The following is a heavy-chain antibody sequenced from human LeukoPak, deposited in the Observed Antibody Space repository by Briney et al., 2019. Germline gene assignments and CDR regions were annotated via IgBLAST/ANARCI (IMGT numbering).Heavy chain of an antibody. CDR2: INHSGVA. V-gene: IGHV4-34*01. Sequence: SETLSLTCAVYGGSFTGYNWNWIRQPPGKGLEWIGEINHSGVAKYNPSLKSRLTISVDTSKNQFSLKLKSVTAADTAVYYCARGSPKHDSWGQGTLVTVSS. J-gene: IGHJ5*01. CDR1: GGSFTGYN. CDR3: ARGSPKHDS.